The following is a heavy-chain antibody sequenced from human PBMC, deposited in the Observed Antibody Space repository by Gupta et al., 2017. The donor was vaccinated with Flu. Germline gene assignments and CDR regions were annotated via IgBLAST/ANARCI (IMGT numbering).Heavy chain of an antibody. Sequence: QVQLQESGPGLVKPSQTLSLTCTVSGGPISGGVYYWSWIRQQPGKSLEWIGYIHHSGSTYYNPSLKSRVTISVDTSKNQFSLKLTSVTAADTAGYYCARDWRYYGSGSYYVDAFDIWGQGTMVTVSS. CDR2: IHHSGST. V-gene: IGHV4-31*03. CDR3: ARDWRYYGSGSYYVDAFDI. CDR1: GGPISGGVYY. J-gene: IGHJ3*02. D-gene: IGHD3-10*01.